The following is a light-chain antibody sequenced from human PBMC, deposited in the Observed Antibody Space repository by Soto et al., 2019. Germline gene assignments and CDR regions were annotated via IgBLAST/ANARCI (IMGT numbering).Light chain of an antibody. CDR3: SSYTTSTTRV. V-gene: IGLV2-14*03. CDR2: DVS. J-gene: IGLJ1*01. CDR1: SSDVGAYNY. Sequence: QSVLTQPASVSGSPGQSITISCTGTSSDVGAYNYVSWYQHHPGDAPKLLIYDVSTRPSGVSNRFSGSKSGNTAFLTISGLQAEDEADYYCSSYTTSTTRVFGTETKVTVL.